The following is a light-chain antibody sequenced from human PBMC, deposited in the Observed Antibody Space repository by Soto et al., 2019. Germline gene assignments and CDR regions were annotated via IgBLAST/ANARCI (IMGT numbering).Light chain of an antibody. Sequence: QSVLTQSPSASASLGASVKLTCTLSSGDSSYAIAWHQQQPEKGPRYLMKVNSDGSHSKGDGIPDRFSGSSSGAERYLTISSLQSEDEADYYCQTWGTGVFGGGTKLTVL. V-gene: IGLV4-69*01. CDR2: VNSDGSH. CDR1: SGDSSYA. J-gene: IGLJ2*01. CDR3: QTWGTGV.